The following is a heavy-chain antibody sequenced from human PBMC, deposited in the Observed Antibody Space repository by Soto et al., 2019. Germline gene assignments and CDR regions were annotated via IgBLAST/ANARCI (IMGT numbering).Heavy chain of an antibody. J-gene: IGHJ5*01. V-gene: IGHV1-18*04. Sequence: QVQLMQSGTEVKKPGASVTVSCKASGCTSADFGISWVRQAPGQGLEWMGWVSGNNGASNPAPKVQGRITMTLDTSTGVSYMALRSLRSDDTAIYYCVRDQKYFRVNGNWFDSWGQGTLVSVSS. D-gene: IGHD2-2*01. CDR2: VSGNNGAS. CDR1: GCTSADFG. CDR3: VRDQKYFRVNGNWFDS.